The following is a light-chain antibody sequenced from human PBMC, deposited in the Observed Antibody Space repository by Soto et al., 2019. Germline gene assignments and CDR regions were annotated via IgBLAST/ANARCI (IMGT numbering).Light chain of an antibody. V-gene: IGLV2-23*01. CDR1: SSDVGSYNL. CDR2: EGS. J-gene: IGLJ2*01. Sequence: QSALTQPASVSGSSRQSITISCTGTSSDVGSYNLVSWYQQHPGKAPKLMIYEGSKRPSGVSNRFSGSKSGNTASLTISGLQAEDEADYYCCSYAGSSTLVFGGGTKLTVL. CDR3: CSYAGSSTLV.